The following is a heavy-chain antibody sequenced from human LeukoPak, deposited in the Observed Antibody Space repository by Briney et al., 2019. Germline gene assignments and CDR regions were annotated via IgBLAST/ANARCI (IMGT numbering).Heavy chain of an antibody. J-gene: IGHJ3*02. V-gene: IGHV4-61*05. CDR1: GGSISSSSYY. CDR3: ARHLAPVRGGALGAFDI. CDR2: IYYSGST. D-gene: IGHD3-10*01. Sequence: PSETLSLTCTVSGGSISSSSYYWGWIRQPPGKGLEWIGYIYYSGSTNYNPSLKSRVTISVDTSKNQFSLKLSSVTAADTAVYYCARHLAPVRGGALGAFDIWGQGTMVTVSS.